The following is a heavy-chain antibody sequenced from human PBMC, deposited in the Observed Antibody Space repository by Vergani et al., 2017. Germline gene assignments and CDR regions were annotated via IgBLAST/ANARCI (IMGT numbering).Heavy chain of an antibody. J-gene: IGHJ5*02. D-gene: IGHD2-15*01. V-gene: IGHV4-59*12. Sequence: QVQLQESGPGLVKPSETLSLTCTVSGGSLSSYYWSWIRQPPGKGLEWIGYIYYSGSTNYNPSLKSRVTISVDTSKNQFSLKLSSVTAADTAVYYCARAAGVVYCSGGSCFPGPWFDPWGQGTLVTVSS. CDR3: ARAAGVVYCSGGSCFPGPWFDP. CDR1: GGSLSSYY. CDR2: IYYSGST.